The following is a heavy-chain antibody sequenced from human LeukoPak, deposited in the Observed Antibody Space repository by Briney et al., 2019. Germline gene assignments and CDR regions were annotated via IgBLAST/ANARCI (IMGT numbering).Heavy chain of an antibody. Sequence: GGSLRLSCAASGFTFSSYGMHWVRQAPGKGLEWVAFIRYDGSNKYYADSVKGRFTISRDNSKNTLYLQMNSLRAEDTAVYYCAKAKTPVVPAAIGDWGQGTLVTVSS. CDR3: AKAKTPVVPAAIGD. CDR1: GFTFSSYG. V-gene: IGHV3-30*02. D-gene: IGHD2-2*02. J-gene: IGHJ4*02. CDR2: IRYDGSNK.